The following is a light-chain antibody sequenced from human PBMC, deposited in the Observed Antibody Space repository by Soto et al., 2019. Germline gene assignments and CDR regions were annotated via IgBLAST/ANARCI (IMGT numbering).Light chain of an antibody. Sequence: AVLLTQSPSSFSASTGDRATITCRASQDIHNYLAWYQQVPGKAPKLLHYAASIFQTGVLSRFSGSGSGTDFTLTFDGLQSEDFATYFCQRYYNYPWTFGQGTTVE. CDR1: QDIHNY. V-gene: IGKV1-8*01. CDR3: QRYYNYPWT. J-gene: IGKJ1*01. CDR2: AAS.